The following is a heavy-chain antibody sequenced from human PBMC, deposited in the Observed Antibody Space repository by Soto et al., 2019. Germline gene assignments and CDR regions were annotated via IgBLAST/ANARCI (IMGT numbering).Heavy chain of an antibody. D-gene: IGHD3-3*01. Sequence: GESLKISCRGSGYSFTSYWISWVRQMPGKGLEWMGRIDPSDSYTNYSPSFQGHVTISADKSISTAYLQWSSLKASDTAMCYCARRDFWSGYYTNGMDVWGQGTTVTVSS. CDR3: ARRDFWSGYYTNGMDV. V-gene: IGHV5-10-1*01. J-gene: IGHJ6*02. CDR1: GYSFTSYW. CDR2: IDPSDSYT.